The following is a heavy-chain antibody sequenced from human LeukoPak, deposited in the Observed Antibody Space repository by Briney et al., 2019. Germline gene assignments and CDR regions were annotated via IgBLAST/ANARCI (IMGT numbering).Heavy chain of an antibody. V-gene: IGHV3-74*01. CDR2: IDSDGSGT. J-gene: IGHJ4*02. CDR1: GLTLSGYW. Sequence: GGSLRLSCSASGLTLSGYWMHWVRQIPGKGLVWVSRIDSDGSGTSYADSVKGRFTISRDDAKNSLYLQMNSLRAEDTAVYYCARGVPYASWSGPHYSDYWGQGTLVTVSS. CDR3: ARGVPYASWSGPHYSDY. D-gene: IGHD3-3*01.